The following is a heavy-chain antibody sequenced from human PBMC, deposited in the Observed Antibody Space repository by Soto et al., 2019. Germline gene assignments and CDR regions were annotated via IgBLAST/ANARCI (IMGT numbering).Heavy chain of an antibody. V-gene: IGHV4-34*01. J-gene: IGHJ4*02. CDR2: INHSGST. D-gene: IGHD3-10*01. Sequence: SETLSLTCAVYGGSFSGYYLSWIRQPPGKGLEWIGKINHSGSTNYNPSLKSRVTISVDTSKNQFSLKLSSVTAADTAVYYCARAGSQPGVDYWGQGTLVTVSS. CDR1: GGSFSGYY. CDR3: ARAGSQPGVDY.